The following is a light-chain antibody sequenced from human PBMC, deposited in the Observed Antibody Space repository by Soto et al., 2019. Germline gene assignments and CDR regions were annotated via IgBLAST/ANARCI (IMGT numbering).Light chain of an antibody. J-gene: IGKJ1*01. CDR1: QSISSW. Sequence: DIQMTQSPSTLSASVGDRVTITCRASQSISSWLAWYQQKPGKAPKLLIYKASSLESGVPSRFSGSGSGTDFTLTISRLQPADFATYYCQQYNSYPWTFGQGTKVEIK. CDR2: KAS. CDR3: QQYNSYPWT. V-gene: IGKV1-5*03.